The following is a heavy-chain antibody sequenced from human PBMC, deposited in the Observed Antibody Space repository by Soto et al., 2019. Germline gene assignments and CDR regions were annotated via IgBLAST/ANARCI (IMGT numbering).Heavy chain of an antibody. CDR1: GFTFDDYA. J-gene: IGHJ4*02. CDR3: AKDIESSGYYLFDY. CDR2: ISGDGGST. Sequence: GGSLRLSCAASGFTFDDYAMHWVRQAPGKGLEWVSLISGDGGSTYYADSVKGRFTISRDNSKNSLYLQMNSLRTEDTALYYCAKDIESSGYYLFDYWGQGTLVTVSS. D-gene: IGHD3-22*01. V-gene: IGHV3-43*02.